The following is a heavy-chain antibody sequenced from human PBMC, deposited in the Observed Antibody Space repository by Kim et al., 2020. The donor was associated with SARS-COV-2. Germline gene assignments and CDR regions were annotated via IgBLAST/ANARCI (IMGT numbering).Heavy chain of an antibody. V-gene: IGHV3-30*04. J-gene: IGHJ6*02. CDR3: ARAREGNYYYGMDV. CDR2: ISYDGSNK. CDR1: GFTFSSYA. Sequence: GGSLRLFCAASGFTFSSYAMHWVRQAPGKGLEWVAVISYDGSNKYYADSVKGRFTISRDNSKNTLYLQMNSLRAEDTAVYYCARAREGNYYYGMDVWGQGTTVTVSS.